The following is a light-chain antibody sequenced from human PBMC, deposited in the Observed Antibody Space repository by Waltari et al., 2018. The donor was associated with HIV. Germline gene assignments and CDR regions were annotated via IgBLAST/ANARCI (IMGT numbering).Light chain of an antibody. CDR1: SSDVGGYHY. Sequence: QSALTHPPSVSGSPGQSVTISCTGSSSDVGGYHYVSWYQQHQGKAPKLLIYDVNKRPSGVPDRFSGTKSCNTASLTFSGLPTEDEADYYCCSYAGSSYVFGTETKVTVL. V-gene: IGLV2-11*01. J-gene: IGLJ1*01. CDR3: CSYAGSSYV. CDR2: DVN.